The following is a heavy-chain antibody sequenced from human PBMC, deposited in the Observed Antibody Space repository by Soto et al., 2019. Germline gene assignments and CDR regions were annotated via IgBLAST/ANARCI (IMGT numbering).Heavy chain of an antibody. CDR3: AGGGVMGVDY. Sequence: PGGSLRLSCTASGFTFNTHWMHWVRQAPGKGLVWVSRIYFDGITTNYADSVKGRLTVSRDNAKNTVYLHVNTLRDEDTAVYYCAGGGVMGVDYWGQGTLVTVSS. D-gene: IGHD1-26*01. V-gene: IGHV3-74*01. CDR2: IYFDGITT. J-gene: IGHJ4*02. CDR1: GFTFNTHW.